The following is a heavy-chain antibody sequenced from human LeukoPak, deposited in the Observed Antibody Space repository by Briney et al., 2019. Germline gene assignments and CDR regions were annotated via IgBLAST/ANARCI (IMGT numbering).Heavy chain of an antibody. Sequence: GGSLRLSCAASGFTFSSYGMHWVRQAPGKGLEWVAFIRYDGSNKYYADSVKGRFTISRDNSKNTLYLQMNSLRAEDTAVYYCAKDLAVAGSPYYYYMDVWGKGTTVTVSS. CDR2: IRYDGSNK. J-gene: IGHJ6*03. D-gene: IGHD6-19*01. CDR3: AKDLAVAGSPYYYYMDV. CDR1: GFTFSSYG. V-gene: IGHV3-30*02.